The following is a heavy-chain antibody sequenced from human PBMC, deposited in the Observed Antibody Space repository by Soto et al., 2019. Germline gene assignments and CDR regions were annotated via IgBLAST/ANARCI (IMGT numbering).Heavy chain of an antibody. J-gene: IGHJ4*02. V-gene: IGHV1-18*01. D-gene: IGHD2-2*01. CDR1: GFSFTDYG. CDR2: ISAYTGNT. Sequence: ASVKVSCKASGFSFTDYGFTWVRQAPGEGLEWMGWISAYTGNTNYAQKVQDRVTMSTDTSTSTAYLDLRSLRSDDTAVYYCARGPESRSTAYFDYWGQGXLVTVSS. CDR3: ARGPESRSTAYFDY.